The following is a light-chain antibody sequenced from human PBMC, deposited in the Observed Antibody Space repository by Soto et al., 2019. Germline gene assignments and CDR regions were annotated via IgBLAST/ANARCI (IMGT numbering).Light chain of an antibody. Sequence: ETVLTHSPGSLALSSGETASLSCRASQSVISDYLAWYQQKPDQAPRLVIYGASGRAAGIPDRFNGSGSGTDFPLTISRLEPEDFAMYYCQQYGSSVFTFGQGTKVDIK. CDR2: GAS. V-gene: IGKV3-20*01. CDR1: QSVISDY. CDR3: QQYGSSVFT. J-gene: IGKJ2*01.